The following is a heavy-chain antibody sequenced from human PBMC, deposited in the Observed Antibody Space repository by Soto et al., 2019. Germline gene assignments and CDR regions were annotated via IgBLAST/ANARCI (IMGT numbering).Heavy chain of an antibody. CDR1: GVTFSNYP. CDR2: ISGSGETP. V-gene: IGHV3-23*01. Sequence: XGSLKLSCSAAGVTFSNYPMSWVRQAPGKGLEWVSGISGSGETPYYADSVKGRFTISRDNYKNMLYLQMNSLRAEDTAVYYCAKDRRITMVRGVLRAFDYWGQGNLVTVSS. D-gene: IGHD3-10*01. CDR3: AKDRRITMVRGVLRAFDY. J-gene: IGHJ4*01.